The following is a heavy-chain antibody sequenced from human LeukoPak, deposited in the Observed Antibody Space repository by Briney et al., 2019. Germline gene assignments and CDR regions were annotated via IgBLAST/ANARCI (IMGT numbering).Heavy chain of an antibody. CDR1: GFTFSSYS. CDR2: ISSSSSYI. J-gene: IGHJ4*02. CDR3: ARRARWSLEFLPYFDY. Sequence: GGSLRLSCAASGFTFSSYSMNWVRQAPGKGLEWVSSISSSSSYIYYADSVKGRFTISRDNAKNSLYLQMNSLRAEDTAVYYCARRARWSLEFLPYFDYWGQGTLVTVSS. D-gene: IGHD3-3*01. V-gene: IGHV3-21*01.